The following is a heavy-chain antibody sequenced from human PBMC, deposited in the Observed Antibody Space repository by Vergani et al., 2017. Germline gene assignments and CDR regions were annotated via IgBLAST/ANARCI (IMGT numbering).Heavy chain of an antibody. CDR2: IIPIFSTA. D-gene: IGHD2-21*02. CDR3: ARDLVVVTAKGGVVWFDP. V-gene: IGHV1-69*18. CDR1: GGTFSSYA. J-gene: IGHJ5*02. Sequence: QVQLVQSGAEVKKPGSSVKVSCKASGGTFSSYAISWVRQAPGQGLEWMGRIIPIFSTANYAQKFQGRVTITADESTSTAYMELSSLRSEDTAVYYCARDLVVVTAKGGVVWFDPWGQGTLVTVSS.